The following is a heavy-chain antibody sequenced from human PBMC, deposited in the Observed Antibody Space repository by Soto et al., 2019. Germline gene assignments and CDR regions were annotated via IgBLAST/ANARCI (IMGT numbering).Heavy chain of an antibody. CDR2: IYYSGST. D-gene: IGHD3-22*01. CDR1: GGSISSGGYY. V-gene: IGHV4-31*03. Sequence: QVQLQESGPGLVKPSQTLSLTYTVSGGSISSGGYYWSWIRQHPGKGLEWIGYIYYSGSTYYNPSLKSRVTISVDTSKEQFSPKLSSVTAADKAVYYCARVGGVWGMIVEPFFQHWGQGTLVTVSS. CDR3: ARVGGVWGMIVEPFFQH. J-gene: IGHJ1*01.